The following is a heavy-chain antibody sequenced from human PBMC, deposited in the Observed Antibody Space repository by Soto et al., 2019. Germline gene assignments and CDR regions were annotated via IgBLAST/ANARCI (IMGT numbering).Heavy chain of an antibody. Sequence: GASVKVSCKASGGTFSSNAISWVRQAPGQGLEWMGGIIPMFGTTDYSQRFQGRVTITADTSTSTAYMELNSLRSGDTAMYYCARVVPGATTLGALKTWGQGTLVTAPQ. D-gene: IGHD1-26*01. CDR2: IIPMFGTT. CDR1: GGTFSSNA. V-gene: IGHV1-69*06. CDR3: ARVVPGATTLGALKT. J-gene: IGHJ4*02.